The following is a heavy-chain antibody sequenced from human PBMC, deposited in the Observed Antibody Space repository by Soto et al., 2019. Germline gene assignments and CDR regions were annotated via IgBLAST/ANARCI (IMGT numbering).Heavy chain of an antibody. V-gene: IGHV3-23*01. CDR3: AKLRSDIVADGMDF. CDR2: ISGSGGST. CDR1: GFTFSSYA. Sequence: GGSLRLSCAASGFTFSSYAMSWVRQAPGKRLEWVSAISGSGGSTYYADSVKGRFTISRDNSKNTLYLQMNSLRAEDTAVYYFAKLRSDIVADGMDFWGKGTTVTVSA. J-gene: IGHJ6*04. D-gene: IGHD2-15*01.